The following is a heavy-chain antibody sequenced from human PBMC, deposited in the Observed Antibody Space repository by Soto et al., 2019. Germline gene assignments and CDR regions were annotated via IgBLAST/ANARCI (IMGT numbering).Heavy chain of an antibody. CDR2: ISSNGGST. Sequence: HPGGSLRLSCAASGFTFSSYAMHWVRQAPGKGLEYVSAISSNGGSTYYANSVKGRFTISRDNSKNTLYLQMGSLRAEDMAVYYCAREGGDYDVSFDYWGQGTLVTVSS. J-gene: IGHJ4*02. CDR3: AREGGDYDVSFDY. CDR1: GFTFSSYA. D-gene: IGHD4-17*01. V-gene: IGHV3-64*01.